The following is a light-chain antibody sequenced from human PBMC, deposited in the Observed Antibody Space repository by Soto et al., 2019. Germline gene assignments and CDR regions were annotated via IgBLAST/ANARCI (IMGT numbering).Light chain of an antibody. Sequence: EIMLTQSPATLSLSPGERATLSCRASQSVSSYLAWYHQKPGQAPRLLIYDASNRATGIPARFSGSGSGTDLTLTISSIEPADFAVYYCKQRSNWPLTFGGGTKVDIK. CDR1: QSVSSY. J-gene: IGKJ4*01. V-gene: IGKV3-11*01. CDR3: KQRSNWPLT. CDR2: DAS.